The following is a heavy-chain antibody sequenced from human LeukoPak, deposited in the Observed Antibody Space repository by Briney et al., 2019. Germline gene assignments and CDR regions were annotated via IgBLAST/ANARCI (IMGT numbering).Heavy chain of an antibody. V-gene: IGHV4-4*02. CDR2: AYHAGSP. D-gene: IGHD2-15*01. CDR3: ARDPHCSSSNCPFDY. Sequence: SETLSLTCAVSGGSIRRSDWWSWLRQPPGKGLEWIGEAYHAGSPNYNASLRSRVTISIDMSRNQLSLKLSSVTAADTAVYYCARDPHCSSSNCPFDYWGQGTLVTVSS. J-gene: IGHJ4*02. CDR1: GGSIRRSDW.